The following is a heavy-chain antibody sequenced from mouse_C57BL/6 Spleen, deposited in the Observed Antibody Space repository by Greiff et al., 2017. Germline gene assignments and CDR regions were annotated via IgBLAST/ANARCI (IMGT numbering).Heavy chain of an antibody. CDR2: IDPETGGT. CDR1: GYTFTDYE. D-gene: IGHD1-1*01. J-gene: IGHJ4*01. CDR3: TRPITTVVGDAMDY. Sequence: QVQLQQSGAELVRPGASVTLSCKASGYTFTDYEMHWVKQTPVHGLEWIGAIDPETGGTAYNQKFKGKAILTADKSSSTAYMELRSLTSEDSDVYYWTRPITTVVGDAMDYWGQGTSVTVSS. V-gene: IGHV1-15*01.